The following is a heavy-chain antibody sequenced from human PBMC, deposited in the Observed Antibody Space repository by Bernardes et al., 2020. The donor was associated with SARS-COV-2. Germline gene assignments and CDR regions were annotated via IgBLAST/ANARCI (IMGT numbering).Heavy chain of an antibody. CDR2: ISGSGDRT. Sequence: GGSLRLSCAASGFTFSSYAMTWVRQAPGKGLEWVSAISGSGDRTYYADSVKGRFTISRDNSKNTLYLQMNSLRAEDTAVYYCAKGSGYGSNWDLDYWGQGILVIVS. J-gene: IGHJ4*02. CDR3: AKGSGYGSNWDLDY. CDR1: GFTFSSYA. V-gene: IGHV3-23*01. D-gene: IGHD6-13*01.